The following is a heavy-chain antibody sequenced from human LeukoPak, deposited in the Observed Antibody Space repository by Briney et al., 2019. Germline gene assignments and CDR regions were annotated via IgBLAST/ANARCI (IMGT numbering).Heavy chain of an antibody. CDR1: GDSFSSHY. CDR2: ISYRGST. J-gene: IGHJ3*02. D-gene: IGHD4-17*01. Sequence: SETLSLTCTVSGDSFSSHYWTWIRQPPGKGLEWIGYISYRGSTNYNPSLKSRVTISIDTSKNQFSLKLSSVTAADTAVYYCARDLVTVTKGLDIWGQGTMVSVSS. CDR3: ARDLVTVTKGLDI. V-gene: IGHV4-59*11.